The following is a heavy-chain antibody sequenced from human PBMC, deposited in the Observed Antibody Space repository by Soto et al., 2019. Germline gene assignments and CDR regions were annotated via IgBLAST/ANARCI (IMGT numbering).Heavy chain of an antibody. CDR1: GFTFSGFA. CDR2: VDYSGVYT. J-gene: IGHJ5*01. V-gene: IGHV3-23*01. D-gene: IGHD5-12*01. Sequence: EVQLLESGGGLVQPGGSLRLSCAASGFTFSGFAMNWVRQAPGKGLEGVSSVDYSGVYTFYAASVKGRFTISRDNYKNMVYLELNSLRAEDTAVYYCAKRSGGFSEFDFWGQGALVIVSS. CDR3: AKRSGGFSEFDF.